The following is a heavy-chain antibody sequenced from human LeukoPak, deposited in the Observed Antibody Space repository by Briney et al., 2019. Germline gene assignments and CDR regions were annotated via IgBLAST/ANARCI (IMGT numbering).Heavy chain of an antibody. J-gene: IGHJ4*02. Sequence: PGGSLRLSCAAPGFTFSSSAISWVRQAPGRGLEWVSTISGSGYSTYYADSVEGRFTFSRDNSKNTLYLQMNSLRAEDTAVYYCAKVTYGGNSNYFDYWGQGTLVTVSS. CDR1: GFTFSSSA. CDR2: ISGSGYST. D-gene: IGHD4-23*01. V-gene: IGHV3-23*01. CDR3: AKVTYGGNSNYFDY.